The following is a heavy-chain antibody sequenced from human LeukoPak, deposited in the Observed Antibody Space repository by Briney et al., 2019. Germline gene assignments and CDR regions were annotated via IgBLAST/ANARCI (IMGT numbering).Heavy chain of an antibody. CDR3: AKDPLTMVRGVRSRDDY. J-gene: IGHJ4*02. D-gene: IGHD3-10*01. CDR2: IGTAGDT. CDR1: GFTFSSYD. Sequence: AGGSLRLSCAASGFTFSSYDMHWVRQATGKGLEWVSAIGTAGDTYYPGSVKGRFTISRENAKNSLYLQMNSLRAEDTALYYCAKDPLTMVRGVRSRDDYWGQGTLVTVSS. V-gene: IGHV3-13*01.